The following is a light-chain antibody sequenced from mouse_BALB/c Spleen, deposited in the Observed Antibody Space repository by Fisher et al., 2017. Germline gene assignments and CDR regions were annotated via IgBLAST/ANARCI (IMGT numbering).Light chain of an antibody. V-gene: IGKV4-57-1*01. CDR3: QQFTSSPFT. Sequence: DIVITQTPAIMSASPGEKVTMTCRASSSVSSSYLHWYQQKSGASPKLWIYSTSNLASGVPARFSGSGSGNSYSLTISSMEGEDAATYYCQQFTSSPFTFGSGTKLEIK. CDR1: SSVSSSY. J-gene: IGKJ4*01. CDR2: STS.